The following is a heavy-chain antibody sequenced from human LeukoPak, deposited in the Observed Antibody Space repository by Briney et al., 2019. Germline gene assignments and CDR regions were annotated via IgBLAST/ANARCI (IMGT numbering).Heavy chain of an antibody. J-gene: IGHJ3*02. Sequence: TSETLSLTCTVSGYSISSGYYWGWIRQPPGKGLEWIGSIYHSGSTYYNPSLKSRVTISVDTSKNQFSLKLTSVTAADTAVYYCARHGGVVRGEGSDAFDIWGQGTMVTVSS. CDR2: IYHSGST. D-gene: IGHD3-10*01. CDR1: GYSISSGYY. V-gene: IGHV4-38-2*02. CDR3: ARHGGVVRGEGSDAFDI.